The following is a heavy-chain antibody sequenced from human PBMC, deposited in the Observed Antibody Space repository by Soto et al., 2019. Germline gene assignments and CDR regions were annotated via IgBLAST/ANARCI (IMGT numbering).Heavy chain of an antibody. CDR1: GFTFSYYN. J-gene: IGHJ5*02. CDR2: ISSSASYI. Sequence: EVQLVESGGGLVKPGGSLRLSCAASGFTFSYYNMNWVRQAPGRGLEWVSCISSSASYIYYTDSVKGRFTISRDNAKNSLYLQMNSLRAEDTAVYFCARDPRYYASGTNPLAGSWFDPWGQGTLVTVSS. V-gene: IGHV3-21*01. D-gene: IGHD3-10*01. CDR3: ARDPRYYASGTNPLAGSWFDP.